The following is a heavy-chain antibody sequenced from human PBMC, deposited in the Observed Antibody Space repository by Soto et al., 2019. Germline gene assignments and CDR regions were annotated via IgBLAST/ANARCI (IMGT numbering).Heavy chain of an antibody. CDR1: GFTFSSYA. CDR3: AKRELVLDY. V-gene: IGHV3-23*01. D-gene: IGHD6-13*01. J-gene: IGHJ4*02. CDR2: ISGSGGSR. Sequence: EVQLLESGGGLVQPGGSLRLSCAASGFTFSSYAMSWVRQAPGKGLEWVSGISGSGGSRNYADSVKGRFTISRDNSKNTLYLQMNRLRAEDTAVYYCAKRELVLDYWGQGTLVTVSS.